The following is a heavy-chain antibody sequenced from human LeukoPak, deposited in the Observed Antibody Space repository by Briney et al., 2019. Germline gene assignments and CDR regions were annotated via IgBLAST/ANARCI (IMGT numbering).Heavy chain of an antibody. J-gene: IGHJ6*03. CDR1: GFTFNTYG. Sequence: GGSLRLSCAASGFTFNTYGMNWVRQAPGKGLEWVSYISSSGSTIYYADSVKGRFTISRDNAKNSLYLQVNSLRAEDTAVYYCARGSYYKDVWGKGTTVTVAS. CDR3: ARGSYYKDV. CDR2: ISSSGSTI. V-gene: IGHV3-48*04.